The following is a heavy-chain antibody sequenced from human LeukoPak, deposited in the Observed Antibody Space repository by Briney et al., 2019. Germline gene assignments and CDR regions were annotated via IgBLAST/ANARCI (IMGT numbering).Heavy chain of an antibody. Sequence: GGSLRLSCAASGFTFSSYWMSWVRRAPGKGLEWVANIKQDGSEKYYVDSVKGRFTISRDNAKNSLYLQMNSLRAEDTAVYYCARDCYGSGSYCPGGFDYWGQGTLVTVSS. CDR3: ARDCYGSGSYCPGGFDY. V-gene: IGHV3-7*01. J-gene: IGHJ4*02. CDR1: GFTFSSYW. CDR2: IKQDGSEK. D-gene: IGHD3-10*01.